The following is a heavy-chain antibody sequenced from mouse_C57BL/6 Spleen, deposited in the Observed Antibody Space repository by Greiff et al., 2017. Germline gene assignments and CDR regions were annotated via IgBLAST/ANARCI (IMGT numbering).Heavy chain of an antibody. CDR3: ARHERYYYGSRIDWYFDV. D-gene: IGHD1-1*01. J-gene: IGHJ1*03. Sequence: LVKPGASVKLSCKASGYTFTEYTIHWVKQRSGQGLEWIGWFYPGSGSIKYNEKFKDKATLTADKSSSTVYMELSRLTSEDSAVYFCARHERYYYGSRIDWYFDVWGTGTTVTVSS. CDR2: FYPGSGSI. V-gene: IGHV1-62-2*01. CDR1: GYTFTEYT.